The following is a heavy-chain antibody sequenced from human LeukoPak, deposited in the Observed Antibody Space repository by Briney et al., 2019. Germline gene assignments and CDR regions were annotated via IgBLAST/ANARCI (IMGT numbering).Heavy chain of an antibody. Sequence: SVKVSCKTSGGTFNNYAISWVRQAPGQGLEWMGRVVPMFGIRNYPQTFRGRVNITADKATNTVYMGLRSLRAEDTAIYYCATEPSRSYSFDHLDFWGLGTPVTVSS. CDR1: GGTFNNYA. CDR2: VVPMFGIR. CDR3: ATEPSRSYSFDHLDF. V-gene: IGHV1-69*04. D-gene: IGHD5-12*01. J-gene: IGHJ4*02.